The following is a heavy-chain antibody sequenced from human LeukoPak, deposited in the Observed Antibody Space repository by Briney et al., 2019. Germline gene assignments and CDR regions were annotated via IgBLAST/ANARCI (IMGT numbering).Heavy chain of an antibody. Sequence: SVRVSCKASGGTFSSYAISWVRQAPGQGLEWMGGIIPIFGTANYAQKFQGRVTITTDESTSTAYMELSSLRSEDTAVYYCAILRAYSSSWYGIVAVRTPTWGQGTLVTVSS. J-gene: IGHJ5*02. CDR3: AILRAYSSSWYGIVAVRTPT. CDR2: IIPIFGTA. CDR1: GGTFSSYA. V-gene: IGHV1-69*05. D-gene: IGHD6-13*01.